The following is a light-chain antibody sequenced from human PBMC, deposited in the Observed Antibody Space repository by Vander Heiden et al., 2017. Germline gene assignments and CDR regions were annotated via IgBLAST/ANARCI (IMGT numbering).Light chain of an antibody. CDR2: DVS. CDR1: SSDVGNYNY. J-gene: IGLJ3*02. CDR3: SSYASTSTWV. Sequence: PGQSITISCTGTSSDVGNYNYVSWYQQHPGKAPKLLVYDVSNRPAGVSNRCSGAKSGNTASLTISGLQAEDEADYYCSSYASTSTWVFGGGTQLTFL. V-gene: IGLV2-14*03.